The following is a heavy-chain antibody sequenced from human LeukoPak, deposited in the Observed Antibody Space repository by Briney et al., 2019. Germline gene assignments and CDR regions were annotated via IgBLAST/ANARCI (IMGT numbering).Heavy chain of an antibody. CDR1: GYTFTGYY. CDR3: GTVVAMVVTAIGDAFDI. J-gene: IGHJ3*02. V-gene: IGHV1-2*02. CDR2: INPNSGGT. Sequence: ASVKVSCKASGYTFTGYYMHWVRQAPGQGLEWMGWINPNSGGTNYAQKFQGRVTMTRDTSISTAYMELSRLRSDDTAVYYCGTVVAMVVTAIGDAFDIWGQGTMVTVSS. D-gene: IGHD2-21*02.